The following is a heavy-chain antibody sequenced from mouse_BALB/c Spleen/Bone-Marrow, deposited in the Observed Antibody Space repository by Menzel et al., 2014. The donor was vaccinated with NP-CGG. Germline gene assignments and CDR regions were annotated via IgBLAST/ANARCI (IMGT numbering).Heavy chain of an antibody. Sequence: EVKLEESGGGLVQPGGSLRLSCAPSGFTFTDYYMSWVRQPPGKALEWLGFIRNKPNGYTTEYSASVKGRFTISRDNSQSILYLQMNTLRVEDSATYYCTRDMGLLRFDYWGQGTTLTVSS. CDR3: TRDMGLLRFDY. V-gene: IGHV7-3*02. CDR1: GFTFTDYY. D-gene: IGHD1-1*01. CDR2: IRNKPNGYTT. J-gene: IGHJ2*01.